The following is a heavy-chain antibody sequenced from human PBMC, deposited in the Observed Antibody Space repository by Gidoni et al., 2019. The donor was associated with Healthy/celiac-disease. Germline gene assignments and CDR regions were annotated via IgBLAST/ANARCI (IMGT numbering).Heavy chain of an antibody. J-gene: IGHJ4*02. V-gene: IGHV3-23*01. Sequence: EVQLLESGGGLVQPGGSLRLSCAASGFTFSSYAMSWVRQAPGKGLEWVSAISGSGGSTYYADSVKGRFTISRDNSKNTLYLQMNSLRAEDTAVYYCAKDPHPYYYDSSGLSGGFDYWGQGTLVTVSS. CDR3: AKDPHPYYYDSSGLSGGFDY. CDR1: GFTFSSYA. D-gene: IGHD3-22*01. CDR2: ISGSGGST.